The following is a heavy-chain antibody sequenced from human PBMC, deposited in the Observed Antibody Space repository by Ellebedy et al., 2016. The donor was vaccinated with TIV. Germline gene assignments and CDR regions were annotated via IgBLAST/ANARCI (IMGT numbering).Heavy chain of an antibody. D-gene: IGHD5-12*01. CDR2: PKEDGSEK. CDR1: GFPFSSFW. V-gene: IGHV3-7*01. J-gene: IGHJ4*02. CDR3: ARDRGYDTFDY. Sequence: GESLKISCAASGFPFSSFWMSWVRQAPGKGLEWVANPKEDGSEKYYVDSVRGRFTISRDNAKNSLYLQMNSLRAEDTAVYYCARDRGYDTFDYWGQGILVTVSS.